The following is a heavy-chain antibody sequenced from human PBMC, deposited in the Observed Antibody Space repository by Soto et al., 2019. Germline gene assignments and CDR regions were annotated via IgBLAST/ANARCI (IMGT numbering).Heavy chain of an antibody. CDR1: GYSFTVYH. V-gene: IGHV1-2*02. Sequence: QVQLVQSGAEVKKPGASVKVSCKASGYSFTVYHMHWVRQAPGQGLEWMGWINTDSGGTKYAQKFEGRVTMSRDTSINTAYMELSNLISDDTAVYYRAREIRSGYYKYWYFDLWGRGTLITVSS. D-gene: IGHD3-3*01. CDR3: AREIRSGYYKYWYFDL. J-gene: IGHJ2*01. CDR2: INTDSGGT.